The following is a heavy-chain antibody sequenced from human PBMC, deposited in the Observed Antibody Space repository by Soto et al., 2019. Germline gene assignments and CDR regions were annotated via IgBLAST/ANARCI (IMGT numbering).Heavy chain of an antibody. V-gene: IGHV3-30*18. D-gene: IGHD2-2*01. CDR2: ISYDGSNK. CDR1: GFTFSSYG. J-gene: IGHJ4*02. Sequence: GGSLRLSCAASGFTFSSYGMHWVRQAPGKGLEWVAVISYDGSNKYYADSVKGRFTISRDNSKNTLYLQMNSLRAEDTAVYYCAKSSVGYCSSTSCLRREYFAGDYWGQGTLVTVSS. CDR3: AKSSVGYCSSTSCLRREYFAGDY.